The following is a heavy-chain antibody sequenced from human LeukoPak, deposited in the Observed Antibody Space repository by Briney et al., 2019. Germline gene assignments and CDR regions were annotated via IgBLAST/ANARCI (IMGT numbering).Heavy chain of an antibody. D-gene: IGHD1-7*01. CDR1: GFTSRTSW. V-gene: IGHV3-43*02. CDR3: AKDRYNWNYIPYYYYYYMDV. CDR2: LSGVGGST. Sequence: PGGSLRPSCAPPGFTSRTSWTHGGRHAPGKGLGWVSLLSGVGGSTYYADSVKGRFTISRDNSKNSLYLQMNSLRTEDTALYYCAKDRYNWNYIPYYYYYYMDVWGKGTTVTVSS. J-gene: IGHJ6*03.